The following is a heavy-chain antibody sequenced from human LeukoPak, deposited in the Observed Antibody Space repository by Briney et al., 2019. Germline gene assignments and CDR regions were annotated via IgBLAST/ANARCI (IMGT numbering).Heavy chain of an antibody. J-gene: IGHJ3*01. V-gene: IGHV3-23*01. CDR3: ASRQGGYVGAFDL. Sequence: GGSLRLSCAASGFTFSSYAMSWVHQAPGKGLEWVSAISGSGGSTYYADSVKGRFTISRDNSKNTLYLQMNSLRVEDTAVYYCASRQGGYVGAFDLWGQGTMVTVSS. CDR2: ISGSGGST. D-gene: IGHD5-12*01. CDR1: GFTFSSYA.